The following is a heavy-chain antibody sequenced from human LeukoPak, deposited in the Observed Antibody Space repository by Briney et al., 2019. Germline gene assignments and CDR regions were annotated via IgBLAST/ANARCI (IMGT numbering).Heavy chain of an antibody. CDR3: ARAPITSPFYFDY. CDR2: SSTVTGNI. J-gene: IGHJ4*02. CDR1: GFAFISTS. D-gene: IGHD2-2*01. Sequence: PGGSLRLSCAASGFAFISTSIHWVRQAPGKGLEWLSYSSTVTGNIYYADSVKGRFTISRDNAKNSLYLQMDSLRAEDTALYYCARAPITSPFYFDYWGQGTLVTVSS. V-gene: IGHV3-48*04.